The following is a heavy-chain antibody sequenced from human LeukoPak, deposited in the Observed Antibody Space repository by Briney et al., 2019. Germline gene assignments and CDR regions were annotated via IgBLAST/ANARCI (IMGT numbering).Heavy chain of an antibody. V-gene: IGHV3-30-3*01. CDR3: ARDLAYSRLDY. D-gene: IGHD5-18*01. J-gene: IGHJ4*02. CDR1: GFIFSNCA. Sequence: GGSLRLSCAASGFIFSNCAMHWVRQAPGKGLDWVAVISYDGNKKYYADSTKGRFTISRDNAENSLYLQMNSLRVEDTAFYYCARDLAYSRLDYWGQGMLVTVSS. CDR2: ISYDGNKK.